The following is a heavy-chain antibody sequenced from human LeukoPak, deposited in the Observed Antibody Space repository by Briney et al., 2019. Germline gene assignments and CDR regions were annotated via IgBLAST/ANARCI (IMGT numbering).Heavy chain of an antibody. CDR3: ARRAGGYSHPYDY. J-gene: IGHJ4*02. D-gene: IGHD4-23*01. Sequence: PGGSLRLSCAVSGFTASGNYMSWVRQAPGKGLEWVSLIYSGGTTYYADSVKGRFTISRDNSKNTLYLQMNSLRAEDTAVYYCARRAGGYSHPYDYWGQGILSPSPQ. V-gene: IGHV3-53*01. CDR1: GFTASGNY. CDR2: IYSGGTT.